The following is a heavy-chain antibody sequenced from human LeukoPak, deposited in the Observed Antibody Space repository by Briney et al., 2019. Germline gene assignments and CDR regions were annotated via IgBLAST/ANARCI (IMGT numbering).Heavy chain of an antibody. J-gene: IGHJ2*01. CDR3: AKVTDYGDYIYWHFDL. CDR2: ISGSGGST. CDR1: GFTFNTYA. D-gene: IGHD4-17*01. V-gene: IGHV3-23*01. Sequence: GGSLRLSCAASGFTFNTYAMSWVRQAPGKGLEWVSAISGSGGSTYYADSVKGRFTVSRDNPKDTLLLQMNSLRAEDTAVYYCAKVTDYGDYIYWHFDLWGRGTLVTVSS.